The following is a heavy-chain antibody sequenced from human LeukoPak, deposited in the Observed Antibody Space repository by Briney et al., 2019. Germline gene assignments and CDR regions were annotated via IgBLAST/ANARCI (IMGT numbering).Heavy chain of an antibody. V-gene: IGHV3-48*02. Sequence: PGGSLRLSCAASGFSFSYYNMNWVRQAPGKGLEWIAHIRAYSTATYYADSVRGRFTLSRDDANNALYLQMNSLKDEDTALYYCASALGPPPWYWGQGTLVTVSS. CDR1: GFSFSYYN. J-gene: IGHJ4*02. CDR2: IRAYSTAT. CDR3: ASALGPPPWY.